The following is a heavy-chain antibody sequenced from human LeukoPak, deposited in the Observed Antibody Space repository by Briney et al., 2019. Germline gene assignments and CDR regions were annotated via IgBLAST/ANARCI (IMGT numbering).Heavy chain of an antibody. CDR3: GRIFTSRGIGGPRVF. J-gene: IGHJ4*02. Sequence: SETLFLTCSVPVVSIINSDDYWGWIRQPPGRGLEWIGSIYHTPTTYYTPSLKSRLTISLDTSKSQFSLNVTSVTAADTAVYYCGRIFTSRGIGGPRVFWGQGNLVTVSS. V-gene: IGHV4-39*07. CDR1: VVSIINSDDY. D-gene: IGHD2-15*01. CDR2: IYHTPTT.